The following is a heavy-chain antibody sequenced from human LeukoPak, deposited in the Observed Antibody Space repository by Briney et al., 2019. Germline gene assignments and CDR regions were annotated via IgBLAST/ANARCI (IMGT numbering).Heavy chain of an antibody. CDR2: ISGSGGST. J-gene: IGHJ4*02. D-gene: IGHD3-22*01. V-gene: IGHV3-23*01. CDR3: ARDIYDQGPLDY. CDR1: GFIFSSYA. Sequence: PGGSLRLSCAASGFIFSSYAMSWLRQAPGKGLEWVSAISGSGGSTYYADSVKGRFAISRDNSKNTLYLQMDSLRAEDTAVYYCARDIYDQGPLDYWGQGTLVTVSS.